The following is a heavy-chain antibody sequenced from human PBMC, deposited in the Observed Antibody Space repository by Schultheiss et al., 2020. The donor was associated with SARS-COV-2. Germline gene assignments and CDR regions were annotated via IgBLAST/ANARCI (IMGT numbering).Heavy chain of an antibody. D-gene: IGHD1-1*01. CDR1: GFTFGDYA. V-gene: IGHV3-49*03. CDR3: TRDPNDLAYFSPSLQEGYYFDY. Sequence: GGSLRLSCAASGFTFGDYAMSWFRQAPGKGLEWVGFIRSIAYGATTEYAASVKGRFTISRDDSKSIAFLHMNSLKTEDTAVYYCTRDPNDLAYFSPSLQEGYYFDYWGQGTLVTVSS. J-gene: IGHJ4*02. CDR2: IRSIAYGATT.